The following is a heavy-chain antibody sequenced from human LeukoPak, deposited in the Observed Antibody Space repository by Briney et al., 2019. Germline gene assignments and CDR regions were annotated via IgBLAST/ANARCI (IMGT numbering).Heavy chain of an antibody. CDR3: VKDREPDSGWNFDY. D-gene: IGHD6-19*01. CDR1: RFTFGYYA. CDR2: ITASGTNT. J-gene: IGHJ4*02. Sequence: GGSLRLSCAASRFTFGYYAMSWVRQAPGKGLEWLSAITASGTNTFYPDSVKGRFTISRDNSKNTLYLQMNSLRAEDTALYYCVKDREPDSGWNFDYWGQGTLVTVSS. V-gene: IGHV3-23*01.